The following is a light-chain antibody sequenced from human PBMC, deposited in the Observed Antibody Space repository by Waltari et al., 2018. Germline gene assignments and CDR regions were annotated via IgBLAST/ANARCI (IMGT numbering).Light chain of an antibody. CDR1: SSYIGCYHY. Sequence: QSALTQPASVSGSPGQSITISCIGTSSYIGCYHYVSWYQQHPGKAPKVMIYDVTKRPSVVSNRFSGSKSGSTASLTISGLQAEDEADYYCSSYTSSNTWVFGGGTKLTVL. V-gene: IGLV2-14*01. CDR3: SSYTSSNTWV. J-gene: IGLJ3*02. CDR2: DVT.